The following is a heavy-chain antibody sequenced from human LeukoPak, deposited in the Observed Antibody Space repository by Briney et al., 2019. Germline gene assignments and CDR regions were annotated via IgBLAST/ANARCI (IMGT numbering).Heavy chain of an antibody. Sequence: GGSLRLSCTASGFTFGDYAMSWFRQAPGKGLEWVGFIRSKAYGGTTEYAASMRGRFTISRDDSKSIAYLQMNSLKTEDTAVYYCTRGRLGFSFGPNWFDPWGQGTLVTVSS. CDR2: IRSKAYGGTT. CDR1: GFTFGDYA. CDR3: TRGRLGFSFGPNWFDP. J-gene: IGHJ5*02. V-gene: IGHV3-49*03. D-gene: IGHD5-18*01.